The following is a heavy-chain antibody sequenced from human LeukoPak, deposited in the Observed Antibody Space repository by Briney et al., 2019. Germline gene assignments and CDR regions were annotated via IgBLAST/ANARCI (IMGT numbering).Heavy chain of an antibody. Sequence: ASVKVSCKASGYTFTSYYMHWVRQAPGQGLEWMGWINPNSGGTNYAQKFQGRVTMTRDTSISTAYMELSRLRSDDTAVYYCARLLGGSSGGFDYWGQGTLVTVSS. CDR1: GYTFTSYY. D-gene: IGHD3-16*01. J-gene: IGHJ4*02. V-gene: IGHV1-2*02. CDR2: INPNSGGT. CDR3: ARLLGGSSGGFDY.